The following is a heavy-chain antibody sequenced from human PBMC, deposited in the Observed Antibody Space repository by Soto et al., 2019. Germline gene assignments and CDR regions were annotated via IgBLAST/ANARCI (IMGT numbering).Heavy chain of an antibody. CDR3: ARGRPHDSSGYSNPCAFDI. CDR2: INHSGST. D-gene: IGHD3-22*01. Sequence: SETLSLTCAVYGGSFSGYYWSWIRQPPGKGLEWIGEINHSGSTNYNPSLKSRVTISVDTSKNQFSLKLSSVTAADTAVYYCARGRPHDSSGYSNPCAFDIWGQGTMVTVSS. J-gene: IGHJ3*02. CDR1: GGSFSGYY. V-gene: IGHV4-34*01.